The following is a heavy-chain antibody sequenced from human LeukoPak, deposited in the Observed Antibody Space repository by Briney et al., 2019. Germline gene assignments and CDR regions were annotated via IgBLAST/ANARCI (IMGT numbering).Heavy chain of an antibody. CDR2: IIPIFGTA. CDR1: GGTFSSYA. CDR3: ARESHVRDYDYFDY. D-gene: IGHD5-12*01. Sequence: GSSVKVSCKASGGTFSSYAISWVRQAPGQGLEWMGGIIPIFGTANYAQKFQGRVTITADESTSTAYMGLSSLRSEDTAVYYCARESHVRDYDYFDYWGQGTLVTVSS. J-gene: IGHJ4*02. V-gene: IGHV1-69*01.